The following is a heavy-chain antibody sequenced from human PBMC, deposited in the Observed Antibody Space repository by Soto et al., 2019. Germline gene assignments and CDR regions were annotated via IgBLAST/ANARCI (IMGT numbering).Heavy chain of an antibody. V-gene: IGHV3-30*18. J-gene: IGHJ3*02. CDR2: ISYDGSNK. CDR1: GFTFSSYG. CDR3: AKDLGSGSYLFDAFDI. Sequence: GGSLRLSCAASGFTFSSYGMHWVRQAPGKGLEWVAVISYDGSNKYYADSVKGRFTISRVNSKNTLYLQMNSLRAEDTAVYYCAKDLGSGSYLFDAFDIWGQGTMVTVSS. D-gene: IGHD1-26*01.